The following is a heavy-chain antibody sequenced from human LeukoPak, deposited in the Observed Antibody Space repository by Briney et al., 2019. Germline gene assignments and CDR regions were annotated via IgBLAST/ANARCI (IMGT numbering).Heavy chain of an antibody. CDR1: GASIRTGLYY. D-gene: IGHD4-17*01. V-gene: IGHV4-30-4*08. J-gene: IGHJ4*02. CDR2: IYYSGDT. CDR3: ARLTTVTMMFDY. Sequence: SETLSLTCTVSGASIRTGLYYWSWIRQSSGKGLEWIGYIYYSGDTYYNPSLEGRLTISVDTSKNQFSLKLSSVTAADTAVYYCARLTTVTMMFDYWGQGTLVTVSS.